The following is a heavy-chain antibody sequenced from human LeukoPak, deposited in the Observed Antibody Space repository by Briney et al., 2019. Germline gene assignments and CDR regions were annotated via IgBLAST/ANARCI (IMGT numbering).Heavy chain of an antibody. Sequence: PSETLSLTCTVSGGSISSSSYYWGWIRQPPGKGLEWSGSIYYSGSTYYNPSLKSRVTISVDTSKNQFSLKLSSVTAADTAVYYCARQMSSGWYPYYFDYWGQGTLVTVSS. J-gene: IGHJ4*02. D-gene: IGHD6-19*01. CDR3: ARQMSSGWYPYYFDY. CDR2: IYYSGST. V-gene: IGHV4-39*01. CDR1: GGSISSSSYY.